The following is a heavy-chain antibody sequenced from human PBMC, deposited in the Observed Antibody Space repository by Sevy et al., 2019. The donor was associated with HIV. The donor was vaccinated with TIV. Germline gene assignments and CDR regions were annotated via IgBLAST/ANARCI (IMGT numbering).Heavy chain of an antibody. Sequence: GGSLILSCAASGFTFDNNAMYWVRQAPGKGLEWVSAISGSGLSTNYAASLRGRFTISRDISKTTLYLQMNSLRAEDTAVYYCAKVYYYDSGTVIPRGMDVWGQGTTVTVSS. V-gene: IGHV3-23*01. CDR1: GFTFDNNA. D-gene: IGHD3-10*01. CDR2: ISGSGLST. J-gene: IGHJ6*02. CDR3: AKVYYYDSGTVIPRGMDV.